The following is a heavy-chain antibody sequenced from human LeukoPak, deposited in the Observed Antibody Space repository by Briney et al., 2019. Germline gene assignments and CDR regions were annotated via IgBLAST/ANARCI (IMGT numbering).Heavy chain of an antibody. D-gene: IGHD5-18*01. J-gene: IGHJ4*02. V-gene: IGHV1-46*01. CDR3: AREIGPIQLHLWGSAFDY. CDR1: GHTFTNYY. Sequence: ASVKVSCKASGHTFTNYYFHWVRQAPGQGLEWMGIINPSGGSTGYAQKFQGRVTMTRDTSTSTVYMKLSSLRSEDTAVYYCAREIGPIQLHLWGSAFDYWGQGTLVTVSS. CDR2: INPSGGST.